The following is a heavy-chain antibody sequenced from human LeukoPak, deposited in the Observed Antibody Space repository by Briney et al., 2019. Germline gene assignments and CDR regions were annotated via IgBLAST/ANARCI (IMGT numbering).Heavy chain of an antibody. CDR3: ARDQEAFDY. Sequence: RASVKVSCKASGYTFTSYYMHWVRQAPGQGLEWMGMIYPRDGSTSYAQKFQGRVTVTRDTSTSTVHMELSGLRSEDTAVYYCARDQEAFDYWGQGTLVTVSS. CDR1: GYTFTSYY. V-gene: IGHV1-46*01. J-gene: IGHJ4*02. CDR2: IYPRDGST.